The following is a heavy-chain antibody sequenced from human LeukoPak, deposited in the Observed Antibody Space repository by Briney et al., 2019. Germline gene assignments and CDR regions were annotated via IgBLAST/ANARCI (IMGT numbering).Heavy chain of an antibody. CDR1: GFTFSSYG. V-gene: IGHV3-33*05. J-gene: IGHJ4*02. D-gene: IGHD4-17*01. CDR3: ARGDDGDSTFDY. CDR2: ISYDGSNK. Sequence: GGSLRLSCAASGFTFSSYGMHWVRQAPGKGLEWVAVISYDGSNKYYADSVKGRFTISRDNSKNTLYLQMNSLRAEDTAVYYCARGDDGDSTFDYWGQGTLVTVSS.